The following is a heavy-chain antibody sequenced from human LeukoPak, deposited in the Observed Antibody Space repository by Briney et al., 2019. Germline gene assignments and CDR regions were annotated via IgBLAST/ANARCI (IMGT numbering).Heavy chain of an antibody. D-gene: IGHD3-16*01. V-gene: IGHV3-66*01. CDR3: ARGLPGGFDY. CDR2: IYSGGST. J-gene: IGHJ4*02. CDR1: GFTVSSNY. Sequence: PGGSLRLSCAASGFTVSSNYMSWVRQAPGEGLEWVSVIYSGGSTYYADSVKGRFTVSRENGKNSLYLQMNSLRAGDTAVYYCARGLPGGFDYWGQGTLVTVSS.